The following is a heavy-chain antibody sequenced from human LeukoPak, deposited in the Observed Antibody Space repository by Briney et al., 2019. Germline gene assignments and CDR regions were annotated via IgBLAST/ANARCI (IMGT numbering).Heavy chain of an antibody. V-gene: IGHV1-24*01. D-gene: IGHD6-13*01. CDR3: ATFKILRWYFDY. CDR1: GYTLTELF. CDR2: FDPEDGET. Sequence: ASVKVSCKVSGYTLTELFMHWVRQAPGKGLEWMGGFDPEDGETIYAQKFQGRVTMTEDTSTDTAYMELSSLRSEDTAVYYCATFKILRWYFDYWGQGTLVTVSS. J-gene: IGHJ4*02.